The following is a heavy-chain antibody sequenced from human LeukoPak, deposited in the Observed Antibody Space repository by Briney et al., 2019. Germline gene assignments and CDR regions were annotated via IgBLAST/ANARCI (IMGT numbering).Heavy chain of an antibody. V-gene: IGHV3-30*18. Sequence: GGSLRLSCAASGFIFSNYDMYWVRQAPGKGPEWVAVMSRDVNHKYYADFVKGRFTISRDNSKNTLHLQMNTLTTEDTAVYYCVKPKVAFGMKSFGGHDSWGQGIRVIVSS. CDR2: MSRDVNHK. CDR3: VKPKVAFGMKSFGGHDS. CDR1: GFIFSNYD. D-gene: IGHD3-10*01. J-gene: IGHJ4*02.